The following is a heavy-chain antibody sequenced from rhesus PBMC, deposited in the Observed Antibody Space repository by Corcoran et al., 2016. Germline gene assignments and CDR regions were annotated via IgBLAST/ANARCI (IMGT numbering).Heavy chain of an antibody. V-gene: IGHV5-20*01. Sequence: EVQLVQSGAEVKRPGESLKISCKTSGYSFTSSWISWVRQMPGKGLEWMGAIYPSDSDTRYNPSFQGQVTISADKSISTAYLQWSRLKASDTATYYCAKDRNWNYGLDSWGQGVVVTVSS. CDR3: AKDRNWNYGLDS. D-gene: IGHD1-26*01. CDR2: IYPSDSDT. CDR1: GYSFTSSW. J-gene: IGHJ6*01.